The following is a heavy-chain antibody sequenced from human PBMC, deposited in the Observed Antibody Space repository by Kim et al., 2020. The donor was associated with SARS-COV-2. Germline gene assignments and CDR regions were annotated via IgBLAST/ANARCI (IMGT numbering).Heavy chain of an antibody. Sequence: GGSLRLSCAASGFTFSSYEMNWVRQAPGKGLEWVSYISSSGSTIYYADSVKGRFTISRDNAKNSLYLQMNSLRAEDTAVYYCARDNSRYSVAGTRSNGIAFDICGQGTMVTVSS. CDR2: ISSSGSTI. V-gene: IGHV3-48*03. CDR1: GFTFSSYE. CDR3: ARDNSRYSVAGTRSNGIAFDI. D-gene: IGHD6-19*01. J-gene: IGHJ3*02.